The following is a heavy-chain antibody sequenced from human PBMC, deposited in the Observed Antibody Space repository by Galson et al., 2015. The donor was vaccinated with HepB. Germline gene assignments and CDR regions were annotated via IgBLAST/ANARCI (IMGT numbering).Heavy chain of an antibody. J-gene: IGHJ3*02. D-gene: IGHD1-26*01. Sequence: ETLSLTCTVSGGSISSSSYYWGWIRQPPGKGLEWIGSIYYSGSTYYNPSLKSRVTISVDTSKNQFSLKLSSVTAADTAVYYCASTYSGSYLLHYAFDIWGQGTMVTVSS. CDR1: GGSISSSSYY. CDR3: ASTYSGSYLLHYAFDI. V-gene: IGHV4-39*01. CDR2: IYYSGST.